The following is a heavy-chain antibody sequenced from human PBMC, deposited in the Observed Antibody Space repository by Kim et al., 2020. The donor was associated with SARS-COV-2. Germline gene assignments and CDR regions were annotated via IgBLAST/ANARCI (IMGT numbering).Heavy chain of an antibody. CDR3: ARDRGSGWYGYFDL. CDR2: IWYDGSNK. CDR1: GFTSSSYG. D-gene: IGHD6-19*01. Sequence: GGSLRLSCAASGFTSSSYGMHWVRQAPGKGLEWVAVIWYDGSNKNYADSVKGRFTISRDNSKNTLYLQMNSLRAEDTAVYYCARDRGSGWYGYFDLWGRGTLVTVSS. V-gene: IGHV3-33*01. J-gene: IGHJ2*01.